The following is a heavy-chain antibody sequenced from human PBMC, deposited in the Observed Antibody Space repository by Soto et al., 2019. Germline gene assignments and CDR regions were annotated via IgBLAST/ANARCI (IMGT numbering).Heavy chain of an antibody. CDR2: IIAALNKI. CDR1: GDTFSTYT. V-gene: IGHV1-69*02. Sequence: QVPLVQSGAEVKKPGSSVKVSCEASGDTFSTYTTRWVRQVAGQGLACMGRIIAALNKINYAQKFQGRVTVTANKSTYTVSMELGGLRSEDAAVYYCVRAYTGYEPSCESWGQGTVVTVS. J-gene: IGHJ5*02. CDR3: VRAYTGYEPSCES. D-gene: IGHD5-12*01.